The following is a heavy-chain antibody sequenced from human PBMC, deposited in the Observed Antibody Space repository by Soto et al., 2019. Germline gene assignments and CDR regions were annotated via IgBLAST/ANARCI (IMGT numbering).Heavy chain of an antibody. J-gene: IGHJ4*02. V-gene: IGHV1-18*01. Sequence: QVQLVQSGAEVKKPGASVKVSCKASGYTFTSYGFSWVRQAPGQGLEWMGWISANNGNTNYAQKLQGRVTMTTDTSTSTADMELRSLRSDDTAVYYCARDRGSSALDYWGQGTLVTVSS. CDR3: ARDRGSSALDY. D-gene: IGHD1-26*01. CDR2: ISANNGNT. CDR1: GYTFTSYG.